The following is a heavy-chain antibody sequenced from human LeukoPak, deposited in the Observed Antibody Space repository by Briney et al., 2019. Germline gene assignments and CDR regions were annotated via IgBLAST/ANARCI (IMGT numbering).Heavy chain of an antibody. J-gene: IGHJ4*02. CDR1: GFTVSNNY. CDR3: ARGLTTVDY. D-gene: IGHD4-17*01. CDR2: IYSSGGT. Sequence: GGPLRLSCAASGFTVSNNYMIWVRQAPGKGLEWVSLIYSSGGTYYADSVKGRFTVSRDNSKNTLYLQMNNLRAEDTAVYYCARGLTTVDYWGQGTLVT. V-gene: IGHV3-66*01.